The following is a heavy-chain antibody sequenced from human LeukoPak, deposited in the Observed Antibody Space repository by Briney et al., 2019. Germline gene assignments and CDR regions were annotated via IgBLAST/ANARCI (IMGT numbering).Heavy chain of an antibody. D-gene: IGHD3-10*01. CDR1: GGSFSGYY. J-gene: IGHJ5*02. CDR2: INHSGST. V-gene: IGHV4-34*01. CDR3: ARGRGSGSYYHNWFDP. Sequence: SETLSLTCAVYGGSFSGYYWSWIRQPPGKGLEWIGEINHSGSTNYNPSLKSRVTISVDTSKNQFSLKLSSVTAADTAVYYCARGRGSGSYYHNWFDPRGQGTLVTVSS.